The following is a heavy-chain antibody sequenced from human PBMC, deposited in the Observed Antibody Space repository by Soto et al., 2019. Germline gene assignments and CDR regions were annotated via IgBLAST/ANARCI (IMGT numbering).Heavy chain of an antibody. J-gene: IGHJ4*02. CDR3: ARKTLAETYYFDY. CDR1: GFTFSSYA. Sequence: EVQLLESGGGLVQPGGSLRLSCVASGFTFSSYAMSWVRQAPGKGLERVSTISGSGGSRYNTDSVKARVTISRDNSKNTRSLQMNSLRSEDTAVYYFARKTLAETYYFDYWVQGTLVTVSS. D-gene: IGHD6-19*01. CDR2: ISGSGGSR. V-gene: IGHV3-23*01.